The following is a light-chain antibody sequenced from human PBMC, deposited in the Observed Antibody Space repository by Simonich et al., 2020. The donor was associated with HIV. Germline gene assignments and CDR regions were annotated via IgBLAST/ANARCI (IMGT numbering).Light chain of an antibody. CDR2: GAS. CDR3: QVFNTYSLS. CDR1: QSVSSSY. J-gene: IGKJ4*01. Sequence: EIVLTQSPGTLSLSPGERATLSCRASQSVSSSYLAWYQQKPGQAPRLLIYGASSRATGIPDRFSGSGSGTEFTLTINSLQPDDFATYYCQVFNTYSLSFGGGTRVEIK. V-gene: IGKV3-20*01.